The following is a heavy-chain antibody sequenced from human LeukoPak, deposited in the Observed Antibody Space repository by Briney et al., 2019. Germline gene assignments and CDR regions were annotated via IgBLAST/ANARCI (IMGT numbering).Heavy chain of an antibody. D-gene: IGHD6-13*01. J-gene: IGHJ4*02. V-gene: IGHV3-21*01. CDR3: ARVGQFAWCSGSFDSWEPFNY. Sequence: GGSLRLSCAASGFTFSSYSMNWVRQAPGKGLEWVSSISSSSSYIYYADSVKGRFTISRDNAKNSLYLQMNSLRAEDTAVYYCARVGQFAWCSGSFDSWEPFNYWGQGTLVTVSS. CDR1: GFTFSSYS. CDR2: ISSSSSYI.